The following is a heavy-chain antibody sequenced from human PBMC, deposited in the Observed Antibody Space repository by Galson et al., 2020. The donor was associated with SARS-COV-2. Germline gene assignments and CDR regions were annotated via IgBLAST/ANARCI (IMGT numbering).Heavy chain of an antibody. J-gene: IGHJ4*02. Sequence: PSETLSLTCTVSGGSISSAGYYWGWIRQHPGKGLEWIGYTYHSGNSYYNPSLESRILISVDTSKNQFSLKLSSVTAADTAVYYCARAYSYESTSDSFDRWGPGTLLTVSS. V-gene: IGHV4-31*03. CDR3: ARAYSYESTSDSFDR. CDR1: GGSISSAGYY. D-gene: IGHD3-22*01. CDR2: TYHSGNS.